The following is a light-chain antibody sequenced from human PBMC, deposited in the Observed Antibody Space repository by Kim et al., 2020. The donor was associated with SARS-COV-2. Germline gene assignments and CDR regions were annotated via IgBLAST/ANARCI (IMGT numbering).Light chain of an antibody. V-gene: IGKV1-33*01. CDR2: DAS. Sequence: DIQMTQSPSSLSASVGDRVTITCQASQDISNYLNWYQQKPGKAPKLLIYDASNLETGVPSRFSGSGSGTDFTFTISSLQPEDIATYYCQQYDNLPAMLTFGGGTKAEIK. J-gene: IGKJ4*01. CDR1: QDISNY. CDR3: QQYDNLPAMLT.